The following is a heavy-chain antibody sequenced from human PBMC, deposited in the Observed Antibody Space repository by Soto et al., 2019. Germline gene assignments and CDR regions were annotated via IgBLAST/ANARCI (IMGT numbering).Heavy chain of an antibody. J-gene: IGHJ6*02. V-gene: IGHV1-18*01. D-gene: IGHD3-16*01. CDR3: ALVDNYVTPTPQDV. CDR1: GYIFVNYG. Sequence: QVQLVQSGDEVRKPGSSVKVSCKASGYIFVNYGIAWVRQAPGQGLEWMGWISPYSGHTHYASKVRGTINIPTHPSTSTAYMDLGSLTSDDTAVYYCALVDNYVTPTPQDVWGQGTTVTVSS. CDR2: ISPYSGHT.